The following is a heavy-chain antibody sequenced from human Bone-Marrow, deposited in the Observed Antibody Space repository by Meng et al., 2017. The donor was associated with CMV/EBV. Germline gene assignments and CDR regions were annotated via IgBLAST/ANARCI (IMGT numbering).Heavy chain of an antibody. D-gene: IGHD6-6*01. CDR1: GGSISSTTYP. Sequence: CTVSGGSISSTTYPGGWIRQPPGKGLEWIGTIYYTGITYYNPSLRSRLTISVDTSKTQFSLTLTSVTAADTALYYCVLYSSSSAAFWGQGALVTVSS. CDR2: IYYTGIT. CDR3: VLYSSSSAAF. J-gene: IGHJ4*02. V-gene: IGHV4-39*01.